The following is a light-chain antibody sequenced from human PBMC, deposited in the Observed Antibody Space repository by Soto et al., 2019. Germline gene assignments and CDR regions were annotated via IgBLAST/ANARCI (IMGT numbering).Light chain of an antibody. CDR2: SND. Sequence: QSVLTQPPSASGTPGQRVTISCSGSRYNIGTNTVNWYQQLPGTAPKVLIYSNDQRPSGVPDRFSGSKSGTSASLAISGLQSEDEAAYYCAEWEDSLHGYVFGVGTKVPS. CDR3: AEWEDSLHGYV. CDR1: RYNIGTNT. J-gene: IGLJ1*01. V-gene: IGLV1-44*01.